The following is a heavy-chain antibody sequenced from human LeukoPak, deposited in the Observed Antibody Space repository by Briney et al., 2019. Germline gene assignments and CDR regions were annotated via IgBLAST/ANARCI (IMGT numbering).Heavy chain of an antibody. CDR1: GYTFTSYY. J-gene: IGHJ4*02. D-gene: IGHD4/OR15-4a*01. CDR2: INPSGGST. Sequence: ASVKVSCKASGYTFTSYYMHWVRQAPGQGLEWMGIINPSGGSTSYAQKFQGRVTITTDESTSTAYMELSSLRSEDTAVYYCARGHYGGLIFDYWGQGTLVTVSS. CDR3: ARGHYGGLIFDY. V-gene: IGHV1-46*01.